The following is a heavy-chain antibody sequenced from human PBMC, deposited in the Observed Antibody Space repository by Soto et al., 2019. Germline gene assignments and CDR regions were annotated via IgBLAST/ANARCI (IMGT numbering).Heavy chain of an antibody. D-gene: IGHD2-2*01. CDR3: AREPEGYCSSTSCYADYYYMDV. Sequence: SQTLSLTCAISGDSVSSTSAAWNWIRQSPSRGLEWLGRTYYRSKWYNDDAVSVKSRITINPDTSKNQFSLQPNSVTPEDTAVYYCAREPEGYCSSTSCYADYYYMDVWGKGTTVTVSS. J-gene: IGHJ6*03. CDR2: TYYRSKWYN. CDR1: GDSVSSTSAA. V-gene: IGHV6-1*01.